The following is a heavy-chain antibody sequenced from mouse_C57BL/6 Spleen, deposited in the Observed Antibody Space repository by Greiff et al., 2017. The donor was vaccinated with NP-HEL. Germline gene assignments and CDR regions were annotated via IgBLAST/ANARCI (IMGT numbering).Heavy chain of an antibody. CDR2: IYPGDGDT. CDR3: ARLYYYGSSDFDY. J-gene: IGHJ2*01. V-gene: IGHV1-80*01. D-gene: IGHD1-1*01. Sequence: QVQLQQSGAELVKPGASVKISCKASGYAFSSYWMNWVKQRPGKGLEWIGQIYPGDGDTNYNGKFKGKATLTADKSSSTAYMQLSSLTSEDSAVYFCARLYYYGSSDFDYWGQGTTLTVSS. CDR1: GYAFSSYW.